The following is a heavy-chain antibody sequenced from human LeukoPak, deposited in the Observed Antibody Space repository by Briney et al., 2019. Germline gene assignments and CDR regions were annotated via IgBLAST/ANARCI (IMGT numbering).Heavy chain of an antibody. CDR2: ISGSGGST. CDR1: GFTFSSYA. V-gene: IGHV3-23*01. D-gene: IGHD3-22*01. J-gene: IGHJ4*02. Sequence: GGSLRLSCAASGFTFSSYAMSWVRKAPGKGLEWVSAISGSGGSTYYADSVKGRFTISRDNSKNTLYLQMNSLRAEDTAVYYCAKDEGSSGCKNWGQGTLVTVSS. CDR3: AKDEGSSGCKN.